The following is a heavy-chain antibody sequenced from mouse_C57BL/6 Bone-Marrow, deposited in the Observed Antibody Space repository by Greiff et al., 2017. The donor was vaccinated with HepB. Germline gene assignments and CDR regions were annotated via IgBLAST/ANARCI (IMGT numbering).Heavy chain of an antibody. CDR1: GFTFSDYY. CDR2: INYDGSST. J-gene: IGHJ1*03. CDR3: AREIYYGNRPGRYWYFDV. D-gene: IGHD2-1*01. Sequence: EVKLVESEGGLVQPGSSMKLSCTASGFTFSDYYMAWVRQVPEKGLEWVANINYDGSSTYYLDSLKSRFIISRDNAKNILYLQMSSLKSEDTATYYCAREIYYGNRPGRYWYFDVWGTGTTVTVSS. V-gene: IGHV5-16*01.